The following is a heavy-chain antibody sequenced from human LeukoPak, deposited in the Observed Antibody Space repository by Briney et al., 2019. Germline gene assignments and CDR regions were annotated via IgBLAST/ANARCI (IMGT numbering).Heavy chain of an antibody. D-gene: IGHD3-10*01. CDR2: IYYSGST. CDR1: GGSISSSSYY. V-gene: IGHV4-39*07. J-gene: IGHJ3*02. CDR3: ARDQGDDSGRRYNRDRAFDI. Sequence: SETLSLTCTVSGGSISSSSYYWGWIRQPPGKGLEWIGSIYYSGSTYYNPSLKSRVTISVDTSKNQFSLKLSSVTAADTVVYYCARDQGDDSGRRYNRDRAFDIWGQGTMVTVSS.